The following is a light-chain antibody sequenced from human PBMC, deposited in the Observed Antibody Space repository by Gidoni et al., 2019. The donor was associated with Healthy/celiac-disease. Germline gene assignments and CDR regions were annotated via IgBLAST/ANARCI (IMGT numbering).Light chain of an antibody. CDR2: AAS. V-gene: IGKV1-27*01. CDR3: QKYNSAPQT. CDR1: QGISNY. J-gene: IGKJ4*01. Sequence: DIQMTQSPSSLSASVGDRVTITCRASQGISNYLAWYQQKPGKVPKLLIYAASTLQSGVPSRFSGSGSGTDCTLTISSLQPEDVATYYCQKYNSAPQTVXGXTKVEIK.